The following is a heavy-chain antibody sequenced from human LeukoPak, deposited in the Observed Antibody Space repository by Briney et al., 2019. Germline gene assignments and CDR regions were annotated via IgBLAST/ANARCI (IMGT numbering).Heavy chain of an antibody. CDR3: ARGGGYYYGSGSYYTVDY. CDR2: INHSGST. V-gene: IGHV4-34*01. Sequence: GSLRLSCAASGFTFSSYSMNWVRQPPGKGLEWIGEINHSGSTNYNPSLKSRVTISVDTSKNQFSLKLSSVTAADTAVYYCARGGGYYYGSGSYYTVDYWGQGTLVTVSS. D-gene: IGHD3-10*01. J-gene: IGHJ4*02. CDR1: GFTFSSYS.